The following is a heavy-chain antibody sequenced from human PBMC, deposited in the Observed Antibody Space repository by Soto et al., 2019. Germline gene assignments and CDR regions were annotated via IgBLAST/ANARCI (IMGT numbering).Heavy chain of an antibody. J-gene: IGHJ4*02. Sequence: GGSLRLSCAASGFTFSSYAMSWVRQAPGKGLEWVSAISGSGGSTYYADSVKGRFTISRDNSKKTLYLQMNSLRAEDTAVYYCAKVGGSYFTRAYYFDYWGQGTLVTVSS. CDR3: AKVGGSYFTRAYYFDY. CDR1: GFTFSSYA. CDR2: ISGSGGST. D-gene: IGHD1-26*01. V-gene: IGHV3-23*01.